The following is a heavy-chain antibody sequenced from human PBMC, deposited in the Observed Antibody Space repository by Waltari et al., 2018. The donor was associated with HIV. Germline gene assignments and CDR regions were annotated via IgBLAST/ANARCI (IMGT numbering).Heavy chain of an antibody. V-gene: IGHV3-74*01. D-gene: IGHD1-26*01. CDR3: ARAGRDGKLPPDY. J-gene: IGHJ4*02. Sequence: EVQLVESGGGSVQPGGSLRLSCAASGFTFSSYWMPWVRQAPGKGLVWVSRINSDGSSTSDADSVKGRFTISRDNAKNTVYLQMSSLRAEDTAVYYCARAGRDGKLPPDYWGQGTLVTVSS. CDR2: INSDGSST. CDR1: GFTFSSYW.